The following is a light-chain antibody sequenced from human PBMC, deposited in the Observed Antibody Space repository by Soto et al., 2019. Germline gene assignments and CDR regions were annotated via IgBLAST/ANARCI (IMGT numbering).Light chain of an antibody. Sequence: IVMTQSPATLSVSPGERATLSCRASQNVNNNLAWYQQKPGQAPRLLIYGASSRATDIPARFSGSGSGTEFTLTITSLQSEDFAVYFCQQYNNWPPLYTFGQGTQLEIK. J-gene: IGKJ2*01. CDR1: QNVNNN. CDR2: GAS. V-gene: IGKV3-15*01. CDR3: QQYNNWPPLYT.